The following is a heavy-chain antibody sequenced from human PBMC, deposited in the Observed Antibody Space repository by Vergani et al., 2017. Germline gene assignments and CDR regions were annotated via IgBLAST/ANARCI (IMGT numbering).Heavy chain of an antibody. CDR3: ARTSGRTITCHSKACWFDS. CDR2: IDWDNTE. D-gene: IGHD3-10*01. J-gene: IGHJ5*01. V-gene: IGHV2-70*04. Sequence: QVTLKESGPALVKPTQTLTLTCSLSGFSLSSGGMRVSWIRQPPGKALEWLARIDWDNTEVYSSSLKSRLFISKDISKNEVVLTMTNMDPVDTATYDCARTSGRTITCHSKACWFDSWGQGILVTVSS. CDR1: GFSLSSGGMR.